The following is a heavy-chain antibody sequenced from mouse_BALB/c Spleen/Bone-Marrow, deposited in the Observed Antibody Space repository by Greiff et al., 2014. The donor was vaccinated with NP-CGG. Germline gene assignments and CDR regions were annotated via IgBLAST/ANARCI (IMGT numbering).Heavy chain of an antibody. CDR3: ARPKGFALDY. Sequence: QVQLQQSGAELASPGASVKMSRKASGYTFTDYTIQWVKQRPGQGLEWIGYVNPRSGYANYNQKFKDKATLTADKSSSTAFMQLSSLTSEDSAVYYCARPKGFALDYWGQVTALTVSS. CDR2: VNPRSGYA. J-gene: IGHJ2*01. CDR1: GYTFTDYT. V-gene: IGHV1-4*01.